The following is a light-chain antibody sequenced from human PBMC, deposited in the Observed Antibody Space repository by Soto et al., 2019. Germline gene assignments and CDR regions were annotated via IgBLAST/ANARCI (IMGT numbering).Light chain of an antibody. CDR1: QSISTE. J-gene: IGKJ2*01. Sequence: EIVMTQSPATLSVSPGERATLSCRASQSISTELAWYQQTPGQPPRLLIYSASTRATGVPARFTGSGSGAEFTRTNSGLQSEDFAVYYCQQGHNWPLTFGQGNGLEI. CDR3: QQGHNWPLT. V-gene: IGKV3-15*01. CDR2: SAS.